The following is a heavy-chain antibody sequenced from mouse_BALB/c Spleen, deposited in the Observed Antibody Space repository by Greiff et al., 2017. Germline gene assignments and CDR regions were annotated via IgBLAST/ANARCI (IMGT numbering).Heavy chain of an antibody. V-gene: IGHV5-6-4*01. CDR2: ISSGGSYT. Sequence: EVQRVESGGGLVKPGGSLKLSCAASGFTFSSYTMSWVRQTPEKRLEWVATISSGGSYTYYPDSVKGRFTISRDNAKNTLYLQMSSLKSEDTAMYYCTREGNWDYFDYWGQGTTLTVSS. D-gene: IGHD4-1*01. CDR3: TREGNWDYFDY. J-gene: IGHJ2*01. CDR1: GFTFSSYT.